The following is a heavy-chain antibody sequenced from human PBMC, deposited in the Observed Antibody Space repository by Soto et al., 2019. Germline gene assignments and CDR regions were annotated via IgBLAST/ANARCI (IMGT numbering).Heavy chain of an antibody. CDR1: GIEFSNYA. V-gene: IGHV3-23*01. CDR3: AKDGNWLDVYYDV. J-gene: IGHJ4*02. D-gene: IGHD3-16*01. CDR2: VSASGRSR. Sequence: EVQLLESGGGLVQPGGSLRLSCVGSGIEFSNYAMSWVRQAPGKGLEWVSIVSASGRSRYHADSVKGWFTISRDNPKNPLYPHMTNLRAEDTAVYYCAKDGNWLDVYYDVWGQGTPVTVSS.